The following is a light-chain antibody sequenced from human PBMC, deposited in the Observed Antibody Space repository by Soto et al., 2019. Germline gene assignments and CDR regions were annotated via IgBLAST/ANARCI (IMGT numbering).Light chain of an antibody. CDR1: QSISSW. CDR3: QQYNSYPWT. Sequence: DIQITQFPSTLSASEGDRVTITCRASQSISSWLAWYQQKPGKAPKLLIYDASRLQSGVPSRFSGSGSGTEFTLTIRSLQPDDFATYYCQQYNSYPWTFGQGTKVDIK. V-gene: IGKV1-5*01. CDR2: DAS. J-gene: IGKJ1*01.